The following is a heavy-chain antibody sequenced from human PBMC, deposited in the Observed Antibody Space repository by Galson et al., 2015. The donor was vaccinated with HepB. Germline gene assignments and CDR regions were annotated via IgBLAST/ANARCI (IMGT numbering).Heavy chain of an antibody. CDR3: AREAIYCSGGSCYPAALDY. CDR1: GFTFSSYS. J-gene: IGHJ4*02. Sequence: SLRLSCAASGFTFSSYSMNWVRQAPGKGLEWVSSISSSSSYIYYADSVKGRFTISRDNAKNSLYLQMNSLRAEDTAVYYCAREAIYCSGGSCYPAALDYWGQGTLVTVSS. D-gene: IGHD2-15*01. CDR2: ISSSSSYI. V-gene: IGHV3-21*01.